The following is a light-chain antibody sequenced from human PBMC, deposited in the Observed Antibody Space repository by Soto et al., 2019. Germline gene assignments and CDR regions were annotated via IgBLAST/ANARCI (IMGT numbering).Light chain of an antibody. V-gene: IGKV3-15*01. CDR2: GAS. Sequence: EVVMTQSPATLSVSPGERATLSCRASQSVYSNLAWYQEKPGQAPRLLIYGASTRATGIAARFSGSGSGTEFTLTISRLQSEDFAVYYCQQYNNWPITFGQGTRLEIK. CDR3: QQYNNWPIT. CDR1: QSVYSN. J-gene: IGKJ5*01.